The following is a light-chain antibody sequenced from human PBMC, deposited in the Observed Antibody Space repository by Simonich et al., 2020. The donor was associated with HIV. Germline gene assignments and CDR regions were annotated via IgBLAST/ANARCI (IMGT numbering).Light chain of an antibody. CDR2: LGT. CDR3: QQYYSTPLT. CDR1: QSVLYSSNNKNY. V-gene: IGKV4-1*01. Sequence: DIVMTQSPDSLAVSLGERATINCKSNQSVLYSSNNKNYLAWYQPKPGQPPKLLIYLGTTPGSGVPDRFSGSGSGTDFTLTISSLQAEDVAVYYCQQYYSTPLTFGGGTKVEIK. J-gene: IGKJ4*01.